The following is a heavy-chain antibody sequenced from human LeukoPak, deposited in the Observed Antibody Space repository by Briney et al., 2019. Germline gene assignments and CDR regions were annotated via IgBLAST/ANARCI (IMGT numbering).Heavy chain of an antibody. Sequence: PSQTLSLTCTVSGGSISSGGYYWSWIRQPPGKGLEWIGYIYYSGSTYYNPSLKSRVTISVDTSKNQFSLKLSSVTAADTAVYYCARLEQLYYFDYWGQGTLVTVSS. CDR1: GGSISSGGYY. CDR2: IYYSGST. J-gene: IGHJ4*02. CDR3: ARLEQLYYFDY. D-gene: IGHD6-6*01. V-gene: IGHV4-30-2*03.